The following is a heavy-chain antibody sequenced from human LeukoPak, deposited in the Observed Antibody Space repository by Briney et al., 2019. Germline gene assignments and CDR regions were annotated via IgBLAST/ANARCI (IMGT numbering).Heavy chain of an antibody. J-gene: IGHJ3*02. Sequence: SETLSLTCTVSGGSISSSSYYWGWIRQPPGKGLEWIGSIYYSGSTYYNPSLKSRVTISVDTSKNQFSLKLSSVTAADTAVYYCARGIGGSYFPDAFDIWGQGTMVTVSS. D-gene: IGHD1-26*01. CDR3: ARGIGGSYFPDAFDI. CDR2: IYYSGST. V-gene: IGHV4-39*01. CDR1: GGSISSSSYY.